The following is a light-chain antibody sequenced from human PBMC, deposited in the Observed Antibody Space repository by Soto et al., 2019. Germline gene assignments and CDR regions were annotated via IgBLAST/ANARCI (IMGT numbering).Light chain of an antibody. CDR3: QQYGSSGT. CDR2: WAS. Sequence: DIVLTQSPESLAVSLGDSATINCKSRQSIFYSPNNKIYLAWYQQKPGQPPKLLIYWASTRESGVPDRFSGSGSGTDFTLTISRLEPEDFAVYYCQQYGSSGTFGQGTKVDIK. CDR1: QSIFYSPNNKIY. V-gene: IGKV4-1*01. J-gene: IGKJ1*01.